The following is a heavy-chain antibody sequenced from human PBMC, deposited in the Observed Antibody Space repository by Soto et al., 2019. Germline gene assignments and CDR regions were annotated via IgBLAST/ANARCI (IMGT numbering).Heavy chain of an antibody. CDR3: AITSYGSY. D-gene: IGHD5-18*01. Sequence: PVKVSCKTSGGTFSSYAISWVRQAPGKGLEWMGGIIPIFGTANYAQKFQGRVTITADESTSTAYMELSSLRSEDTAVYYCAITSYGSYWDKGTLVTVSS. J-gene: IGHJ4*02. CDR1: GGTFSSYA. V-gene: IGHV1-69*01. CDR2: IIPIFGTA.